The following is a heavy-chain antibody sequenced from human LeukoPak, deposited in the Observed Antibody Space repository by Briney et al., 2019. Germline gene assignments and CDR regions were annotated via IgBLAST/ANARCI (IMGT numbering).Heavy chain of an antibody. CDR3: ARSGSGWYFRYFDY. CDR2: ISYDGSNK. Sequence: GGSLRLSCAASGFAFSRYAMHWGRQAPGKGLEWVAVISYDGSNKYYADSMKGRFTISRDNSKNTLYLQMNSLRAEDTAVYYCARSGSGWYFRYFDYWGQGTLVTVSS. V-gene: IGHV3-30*04. D-gene: IGHD6-19*01. CDR1: GFAFSRYA. J-gene: IGHJ4*02.